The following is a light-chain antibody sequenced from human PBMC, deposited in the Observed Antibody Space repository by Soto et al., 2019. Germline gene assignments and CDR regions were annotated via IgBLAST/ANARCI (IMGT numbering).Light chain of an antibody. CDR2: DAS. CDR3: QQLESYPST. V-gene: IGKV1-13*02. CDR1: QGISSY. Sequence: AIQLTQSPSSLSASVGDRVTITCRASQGISSYLAWYQQKPGKAPKLLVYDASTVESGVTTRFSSSGSRTDFTITISSLQTEDFATYYCQQLESYPSTFGGGTKV. J-gene: IGKJ4*01.